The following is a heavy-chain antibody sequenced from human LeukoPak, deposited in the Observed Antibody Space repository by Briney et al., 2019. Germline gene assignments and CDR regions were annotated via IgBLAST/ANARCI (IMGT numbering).Heavy chain of an antibody. V-gene: IGHV1-2*06. J-gene: IGHJ4*02. CDR2: INPNSGGT. CDR1: GYTFTGYY. CDR3: ARDPETYYYDSSGYYPFDY. Sequence: ASVKVSCKASGYTFTGYYMHWVRQAPGQGLEWMGRINPNSGGTNYAQKFQGRVTMTRDTSISPAYMELSRLRSDDTAVYYCARDPETYYYDSSGYYPFDYWGQGTLVTVSS. D-gene: IGHD3-22*01.